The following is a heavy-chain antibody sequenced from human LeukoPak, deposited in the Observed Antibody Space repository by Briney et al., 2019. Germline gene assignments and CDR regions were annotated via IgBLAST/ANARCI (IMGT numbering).Heavy chain of an antibody. V-gene: IGHV4-34*01. CDR3: ARVDTAMVTGDYYYYYGMDV. CDR1: GGSFSGYY. D-gene: IGHD5-18*01. CDR2: INHSGST. J-gene: IGHJ6*02. Sequence: PSETLSLTCAVYGGSFSGYYWSWIRQPPGKGLKWIGEINHSGSTNYNPSLKSRVTISVDTSKNQFSLKLSSVTAADTAVYYCARVDTAMVTGDYYYYYGMDVWGQGTTVTVSS.